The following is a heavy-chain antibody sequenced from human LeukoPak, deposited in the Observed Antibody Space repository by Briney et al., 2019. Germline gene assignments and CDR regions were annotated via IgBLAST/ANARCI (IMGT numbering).Heavy chain of an antibody. D-gene: IGHD1-26*01. CDR3: ARAMSRVGSFDI. J-gene: IGHJ3*02. Sequence: SETLSLTCAVYGGSFSGYQWSWIRQPPGKGLEWIGEINDSGSTNYNPSLKSRVTISVDTSKNHFSLKMTSVTAADTAVYYCARAMSRVGSFDIWGQGTMVTVSS. CDR2: INDSGST. V-gene: IGHV4-34*01. CDR1: GGSFSGYQ.